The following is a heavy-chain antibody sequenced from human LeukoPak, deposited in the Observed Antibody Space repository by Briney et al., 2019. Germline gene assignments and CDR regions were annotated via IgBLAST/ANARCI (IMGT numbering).Heavy chain of an antibody. J-gene: IGHJ4*02. V-gene: IGHV3-30*04. Sequence: GSLRLSCAASGFTFSSYAMHWVRQAPGKGLEWVAVISYDGSNKYYADSVKGRFTISRDNFKNTLYQQMNTLRAEDTAVYYCARSPHIGGWYYQVDYWGQGTLVTVSS. CDR3: ARSPHIGGWYYQVDY. CDR2: ISYDGSNK. CDR1: GFTFSSYA. D-gene: IGHD6-19*01.